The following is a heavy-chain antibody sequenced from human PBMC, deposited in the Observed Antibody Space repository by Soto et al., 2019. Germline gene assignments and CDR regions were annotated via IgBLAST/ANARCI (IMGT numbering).Heavy chain of an antibody. CDR1: GGSISSSSYY. J-gene: IGHJ6*02. Sequence: KPSETLSLTCTVSGGSISSSSYYWGWIRQPPGKGLEWIGSIYYSGSTYYNPSLKSRVTISVDTSKNQFSLKLSSVTAADTAVYYCARLGVYDSGSYYQIYYYYGMDVWGQGTTVTVSS. CDR2: IYYSGST. D-gene: IGHD1-26*01. CDR3: ARLGVYDSGSYYQIYYYYGMDV. V-gene: IGHV4-39*01.